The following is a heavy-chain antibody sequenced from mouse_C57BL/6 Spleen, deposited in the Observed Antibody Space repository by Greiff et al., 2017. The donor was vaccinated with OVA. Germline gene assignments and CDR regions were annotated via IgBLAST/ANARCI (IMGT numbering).Heavy chain of an antibody. D-gene: IGHD1-1*01. J-gene: IGHJ3*01. CDR3: ERRDHYYGSSAFAY. CDR2: IDPSDSYT. V-gene: IGHV1-69*01. Sequence: QVQLQQPGAELVMPGASVKLSCKASGYTFTSYWMHWVKQRPGQGLEWIGEIDPSDSYTNYNQKFKGKSTVTVDKSSSTAYMQLSSLTSEDSAVYYCERRDHYYGSSAFAYWGQGTLVTVSA. CDR1: GYTFTSYW.